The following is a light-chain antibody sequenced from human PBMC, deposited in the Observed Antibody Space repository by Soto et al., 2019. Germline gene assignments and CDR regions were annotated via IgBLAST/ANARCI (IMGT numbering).Light chain of an antibody. CDR2: DVS. CDR1: SSDVGGYNY. J-gene: IGLJ1*01. Sequence: QSVLTQPASVSGSPGQSITISCTGTSSDVGGYNYVSWYQQHPGEAPKLMIYDVSNRPSGVSNRFSGSKSGNTASLTISGLQAEDEADYYCSSYTSSSTLAVFGTGTKVTVL. V-gene: IGLV2-14*01. CDR3: SSYTSSSTLAV.